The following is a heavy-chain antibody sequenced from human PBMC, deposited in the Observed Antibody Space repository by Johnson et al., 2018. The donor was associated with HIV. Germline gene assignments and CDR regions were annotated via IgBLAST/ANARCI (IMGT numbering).Heavy chain of an antibody. D-gene: IGHD6-19*01. J-gene: IGHJ3*02. CDR2: ISGSGGST. CDR1: GFTFSSYA. V-gene: IGHV3-23*04. CDR3: AKDRIAVAGNDAFDI. Sequence: VQLVESGGGLVQPGGSLRLSCAASGFTFSSYAMSWVRQAPGKGLEWVSAISGSGGSTHYADPVKGRFTISRDNSKHTLYLQMNSLRAGDTAVYYCAKDRIAVAGNDAFDIWGQGTMVTVSS.